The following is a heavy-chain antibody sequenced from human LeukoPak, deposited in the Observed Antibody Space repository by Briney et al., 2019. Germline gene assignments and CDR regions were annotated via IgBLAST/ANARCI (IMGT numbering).Heavy chain of an antibody. Sequence: PSETLSLTCTLSVGSISSSSYYWGWIRQPPGKGLEWIGSIYYSGSTYYNPSLKSRVTISVDTSKNQFSLKLSSAPAADTAVHYCASRPNTMIVVVNGDYWGQGTLVTVSS. V-gene: IGHV4-39*01. J-gene: IGHJ4*02. CDR1: VGSISSSSYY. CDR3: ASRPNTMIVVVNGDY. D-gene: IGHD3-22*01. CDR2: IYYSGST.